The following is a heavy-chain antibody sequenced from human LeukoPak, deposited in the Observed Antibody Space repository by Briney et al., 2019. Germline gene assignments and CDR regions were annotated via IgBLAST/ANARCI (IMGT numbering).Heavy chain of an antibody. Sequence: SETLSLTCTVSGDSISSTSYYWDWIRQPPGRGLEWIGSIYNSGTTYYNPSLKSRVTISVDTSKNHFSLKVSSVTAADTAVYCCASRVYGLGSFNYWGQGTLLTVSS. V-gene: IGHV4-39*01. D-gene: IGHD3-10*01. CDR1: GDSISSTSYY. J-gene: IGHJ4*01. CDR2: IYNSGTT. CDR3: ASRVYGLGSFNY.